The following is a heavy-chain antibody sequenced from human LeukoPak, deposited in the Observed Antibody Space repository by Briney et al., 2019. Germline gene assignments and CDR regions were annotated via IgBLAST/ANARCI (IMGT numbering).Heavy chain of an antibody. V-gene: IGHV5-51*01. CDR2: IYPDESNI. D-gene: IGHD2-2*03. CDR3: ARPPSRGYSSSFEY. Sequence: GASLQISCKGSGYSFPTYWIAWVRQLPGKGLEWMGIIYPDESNIRYSPSFQGQVTISADKSISTAYLQWSSLKASDTAMYYCARPPSRGYSSSFEYWGQGTLVTVSS. CDR1: GYSFPTYW. J-gene: IGHJ4*02.